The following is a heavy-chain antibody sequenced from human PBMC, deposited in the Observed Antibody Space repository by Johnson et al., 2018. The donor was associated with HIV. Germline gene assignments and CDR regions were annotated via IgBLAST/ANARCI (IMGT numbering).Heavy chain of an antibody. CDR1: GFTFENYC. D-gene: IGHD2-21*02. CDR3: ARWIRYCGGDCYDVFDI. J-gene: IGHJ3*02. CDR2: INWNGDTT. V-gene: IGHV3-20*04. Sequence: VQLVESGGSVIRPGGSLRLSCVGTGFTFENYCMSWVRQAPGKGLQWVSGINWNGDTTTYADSVKGRFTVSRDNAKNSLYLQMNSLRAEDTALYYCARWIRYCGGDCYDVFDIWGQGTKVTVSS.